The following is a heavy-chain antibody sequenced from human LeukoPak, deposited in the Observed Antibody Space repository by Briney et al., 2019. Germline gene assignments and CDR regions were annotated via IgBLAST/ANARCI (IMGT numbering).Heavy chain of an antibody. V-gene: IGHV1-2*02. D-gene: IGHD3-9*01. J-gene: IGHJ4*02. Sequence: ASVKVSCKASGYTFTGYYMHWVRQAPGQGLEWMGWINPNSGGTNYAQKFQGRVTMTRDTSISTAYMELSRLRSDDTAVYYCATVLRYFDWLLPPDYWGQGTLVTVSS. CDR1: GYTFTGYY. CDR3: ATVLRYFDWLLPPDY. CDR2: INPNSGGT.